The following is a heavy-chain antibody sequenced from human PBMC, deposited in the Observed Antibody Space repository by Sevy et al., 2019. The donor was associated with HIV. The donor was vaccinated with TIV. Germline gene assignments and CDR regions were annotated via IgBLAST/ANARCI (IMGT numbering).Heavy chain of an antibody. Sequence: GGSLRLSCAASGFTFSSYAMSWVRQAPGKGLEWVSAISGSGGSTYYADSVKGRFTISRDNSKNTLYLQMNSLRAEDTAVYYCAKDAMGTLYGSGSYYPNFYYFDYWGQGTLVTVSS. CDR3: AKDAMGTLYGSGSYYPNFYYFDY. D-gene: IGHD3-10*01. V-gene: IGHV3-23*01. J-gene: IGHJ4*02. CDR2: ISGSGGST. CDR1: GFTFSSYA.